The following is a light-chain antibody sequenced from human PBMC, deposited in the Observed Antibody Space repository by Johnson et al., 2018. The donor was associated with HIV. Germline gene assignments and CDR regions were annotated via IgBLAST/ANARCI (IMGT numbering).Light chain of an antibody. CDR1: SSNIGSYT. CDR3: AAWDDSLNGPV. J-gene: IGLJ1*01. CDR2: RNN. Sequence: QSVLTQPPSASGTPGQRVTISCSGSSSNIGSYTVNWYQQLPGTAPKLLIYRNNQRPSGVPDRFSGSKSGTSASLAISGLPVDDEADYYCAAWDDSLNGPVFGTGTEVAVL. V-gene: IGLV1-44*01.